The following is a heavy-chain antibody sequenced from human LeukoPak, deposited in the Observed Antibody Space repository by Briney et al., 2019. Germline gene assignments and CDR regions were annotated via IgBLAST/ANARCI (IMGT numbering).Heavy chain of an antibody. CDR1: GGSISSSSYY. CDR2: IYYSGST. V-gene: IGHV4-39*07. CDR3: ARVSVAGVDY. D-gene: IGHD6-19*01. J-gene: IGHJ4*02. Sequence: TPSETLSLTCTVSGGSISSSSYYWGWIRQPPGKGLEWIGSIYYSGSTYYNPSLKSRVTISVDTSKNQFSLKLSSVTAADTAVYYCARVSVAGVDYWGQGTLVTVSS.